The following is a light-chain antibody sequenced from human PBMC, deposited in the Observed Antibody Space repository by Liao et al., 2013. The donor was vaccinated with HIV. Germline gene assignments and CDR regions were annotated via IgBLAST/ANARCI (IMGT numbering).Light chain of an antibody. CDR3: QAWDSSADVV. CDR1: KLGDKY. Sequence: SYELTQPPSVSVSPGQTASITCSGDKLGDKYACWYQQKPGQSPMLVIYQNAKRPSGIPERFSGSNSGNTATLTISGTQPLDEADYFCQAWDSSADVVFGGGTKLTVL. J-gene: IGLJ2*01. V-gene: IGLV3-1*01. CDR2: QNA.